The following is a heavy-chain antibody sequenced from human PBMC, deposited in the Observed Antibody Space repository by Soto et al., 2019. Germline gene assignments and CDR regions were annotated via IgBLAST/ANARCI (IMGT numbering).Heavy chain of an antibody. J-gene: IGHJ3*01. CDR2: VNNDGSDT. CDR3: ARGGFNHVFDL. CDR1: GFAFSSYW. Sequence: GGSLRLSCAASGFAFSSYWIHWVRQDPGKGLVWVSRVNNDGSDTIYADSVKGRFTISRDNGDNMVYLQMSSLRAEDAAVYFCARGGFNHVFDLWGQGTLVTVSS. V-gene: IGHV3-74*01. D-gene: IGHD5-12*01.